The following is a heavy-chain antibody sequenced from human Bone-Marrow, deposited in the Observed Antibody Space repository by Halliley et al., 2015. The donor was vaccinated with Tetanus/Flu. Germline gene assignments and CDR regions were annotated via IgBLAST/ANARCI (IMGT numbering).Heavy chain of an antibody. CDR3: ARGGSSWSVSFYHHYYGMDV. Sequence: GGSSYYANSVKGRFTISRDNSKNTLYLQMISLRAVDTAVYYCARGGSSWSVSFYHHYYGMDVWGQGATVAVSS. CDR2: GGSS. V-gene: IGHV3-53*01. D-gene: IGHD6-13*01. J-gene: IGHJ6*02.